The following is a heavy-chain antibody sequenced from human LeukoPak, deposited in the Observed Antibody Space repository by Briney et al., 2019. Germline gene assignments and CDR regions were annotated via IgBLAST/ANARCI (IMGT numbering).Heavy chain of an antibody. V-gene: IGHV3-66*01. D-gene: IGHD4-17*01. Sequence: GGSLRLSCAASGFTVSSNYMSWVRQAPGKGLEWVSVIYSGGSTYYADSVKGRFTISRDNSKNTLFLQMNSLRAEDTAAYYCARDPTTDAFDLWGQGTLVTVSS. CDR1: GFTVSSNY. CDR2: IYSGGST. J-gene: IGHJ3*01. CDR3: ARDPTTDAFDL.